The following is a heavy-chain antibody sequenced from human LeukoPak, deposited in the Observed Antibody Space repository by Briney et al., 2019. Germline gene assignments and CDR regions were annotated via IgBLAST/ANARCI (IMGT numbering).Heavy chain of an antibody. CDR2: INPNSGGT. J-gene: IGHJ4*02. Sequence: ASVKVSCKASGYTFTGYYMHWVRQAPGQGLEWMGWINPNSGGTNYAQKFQGRATMTRDTSISTAYMELSRLRSDDTAVYYCARGPLYYYDSSGVFDYWGQGTLVTVSS. D-gene: IGHD3-22*01. V-gene: IGHV1-2*02. CDR3: ARGPLYYYDSSGVFDY. CDR1: GYTFTGYY.